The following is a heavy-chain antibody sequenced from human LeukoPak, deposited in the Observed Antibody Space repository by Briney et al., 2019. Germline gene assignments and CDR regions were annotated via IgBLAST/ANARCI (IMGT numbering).Heavy chain of an antibody. Sequence: SQTLSLTCTVSGGSISTYYWSWIRQPPGKGLEWIGYIYYSGSINYNPSLKSRVTISVDTSKNQFSLKLSSVTAADTAVYYCARSRGYSYGTTFLDYWGQGTLVTVSS. V-gene: IGHV4-59*08. CDR3: ARSRGYSYGTTFLDY. CDR2: IYYSGSI. D-gene: IGHD5-18*01. J-gene: IGHJ4*02. CDR1: GGSISTYY.